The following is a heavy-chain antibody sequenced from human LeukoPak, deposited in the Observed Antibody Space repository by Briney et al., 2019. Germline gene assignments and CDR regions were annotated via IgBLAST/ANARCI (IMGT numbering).Heavy chain of an antibody. D-gene: IGHD4-17*01. CDR3: ARENDYGDYPFDY. V-gene: IGHV1-18*01. CDR1: GGTFSSYA. J-gene: IGHJ4*02. CDR2: ISAYNGNT. Sequence: ASVKVSCKASGGTFSSYAISWVRQAPGQGLEWMGWISAYNGNTNYAQKLQGRVTMTTDTSTSTAYMELRSLRSDDTAVYYCARENDYGDYPFDYWGQGTLVTVSS.